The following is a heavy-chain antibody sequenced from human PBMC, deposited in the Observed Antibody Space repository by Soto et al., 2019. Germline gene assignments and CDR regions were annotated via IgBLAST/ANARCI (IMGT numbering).Heavy chain of an antibody. J-gene: IGHJ5*02. CDR2: ISGSGGST. D-gene: IGHD4-17*01. V-gene: IGHV3-23*01. CDR1: GFTFSSYA. Sequence: GGSLRLSCEASGFTFSSYAMSWVRQAPGKGLEWVSAISGSGGSTYYADSVKGRLTISRDNSKNTLYLQMNSLRAEDTAVYSCAKDFYGDYNWFDPWGQGTLVTVSS. CDR3: AKDFYGDYNWFDP.